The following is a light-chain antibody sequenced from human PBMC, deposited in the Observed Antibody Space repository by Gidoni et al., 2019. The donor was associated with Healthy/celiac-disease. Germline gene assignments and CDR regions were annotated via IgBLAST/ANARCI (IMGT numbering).Light chain of an antibody. J-gene: IGLJ2*01. Sequence: SYVLTHPPSVSVSPGQTASITCPGDKLGDKYACWYQQKPGQSPVQVINQGSNRPSGIPARFYGSNSGNTATLAISGTQAMDEADYYCEAWDSSTVVFGGGTKLTVL. CDR3: EAWDSSTVV. CDR2: QGS. CDR1: KLGDKY. V-gene: IGLV3-1*01.